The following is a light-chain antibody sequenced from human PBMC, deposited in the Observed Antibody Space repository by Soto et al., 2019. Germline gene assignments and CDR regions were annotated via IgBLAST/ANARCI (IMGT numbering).Light chain of an antibody. Sequence: SYELTQPPSVSVAPGKTARITCGGNNIGSKSVHWYQQKPGQAPVLVIYYDNDRPSGIPERFSGSNSGNTATLTISRVEAGDEADYYCQVWDSSSDHVVFGEWPKLTVL. V-gene: IGLV3-21*04. CDR3: QVWDSSSDHVV. J-gene: IGLJ2*01. CDR2: YDN. CDR1: NIGSKS.